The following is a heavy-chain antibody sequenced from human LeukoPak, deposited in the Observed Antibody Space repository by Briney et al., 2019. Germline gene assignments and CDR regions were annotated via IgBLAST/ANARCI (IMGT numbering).Heavy chain of an antibody. D-gene: IGHD3-10*01. Sequence: SPTLSLTCAISGDSVSINSAAWNWLRQSPSRGLEWLGSTYYRSKWYNDYAVSVKSRITINPDTSKNQFSLQLNSVTPEDTAVYYCARESPGFMGSGGFDPWGQGTLVTVSS. CDR1: GDSVSINSAA. V-gene: IGHV6-1*01. J-gene: IGHJ5*02. CDR3: ARESPGFMGSGGFDP. CDR2: TYYRSKWYN.